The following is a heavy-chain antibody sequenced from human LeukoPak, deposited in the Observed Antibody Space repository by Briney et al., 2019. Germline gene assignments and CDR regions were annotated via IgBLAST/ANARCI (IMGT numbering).Heavy chain of an antibody. J-gene: IGHJ5*02. CDR3: ARHENYYDSSGFWINWFDP. CDR2: INHSGST. D-gene: IGHD3-22*01. V-gene: IGHV4-34*01. CDR1: GGSFSGYY. Sequence: SETLSLTCAVYGGSFSGYYWSWIRQPPGKGLEWIGEINHSGSTNYNPSLKSRVTISVDTSKNQFSLKLSSVTAADTAVYYCARHENYYDSSGFWINWFDPWGQGTLVTVSS.